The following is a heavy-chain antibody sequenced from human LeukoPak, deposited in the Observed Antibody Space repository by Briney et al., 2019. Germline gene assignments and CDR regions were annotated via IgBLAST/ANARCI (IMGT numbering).Heavy chain of an antibody. CDR3: ARGNLRGSGTVDWFDP. Sequence: SETLSLTCAVSGYSISSGYYWGWIRQPPGKGLEWIGSIYHSGSTYYNPSLKSRITISVDRSKNQFSLKLSSVTAADTAVYYCARGNLRGSGTVDWFDPWGQGTLVTVSS. CDR1: GYSISSGYY. V-gene: IGHV4-38-2*01. D-gene: IGHD3-10*01. J-gene: IGHJ5*02. CDR2: IYHSGST.